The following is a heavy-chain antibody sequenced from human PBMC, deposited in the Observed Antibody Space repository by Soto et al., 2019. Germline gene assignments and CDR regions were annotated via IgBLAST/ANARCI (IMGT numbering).Heavy chain of an antibody. CDR3: ARETRYCTSSSCYPLAWRHFDY. CDR1: GYSFTGYS. J-gene: IGHJ4*02. CDR2: INPSNGGT. V-gene: IGHV1-2*02. D-gene: IGHD2-2*01. Sequence: ASVKVSFKASGYSFTGYSMHWVRQAPGQGLEWMGWINPSNGGTNYAQKFQGRVAMTRDTSISTAYMELSRLRSDDTAVYYCARETRYCTSSSCYPLAWRHFDYWGQGTLVTVSS.